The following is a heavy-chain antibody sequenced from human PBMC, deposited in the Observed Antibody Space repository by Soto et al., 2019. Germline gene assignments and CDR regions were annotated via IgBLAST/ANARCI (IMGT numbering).Heavy chain of an antibody. CDR1: GXSLSSGSY. V-gene: IGHV4-38-2*02. CDR3: ARVHVMVVAGSTFDY. J-gene: IGHJ4*01. D-gene: IGHD6-19*01. Sequence: KTXXTLSLACTVSGXSLSSGSYWAWILQPPVKGPELIASIYHGGTTFYNPSLKSRITISVDTSNNQFSLKLTSVTAADTAVYYCARVHVMVVAGSTFDYWGHGTLVTVS. CDR2: IYHGGTT.